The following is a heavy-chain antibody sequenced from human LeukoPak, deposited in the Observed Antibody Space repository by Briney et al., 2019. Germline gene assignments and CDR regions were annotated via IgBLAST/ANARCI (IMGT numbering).Heavy chain of an antibody. CDR2: VYDRGST. CDR3: ARDGPYYYGSGSYYSNAASGIFDY. V-gene: IGHV4-59*01. CDR1: GGSISSYY. J-gene: IGHJ4*02. D-gene: IGHD3-10*01. Sequence: PSETLSLTCTVSGGSISSYYWSWIRQPPGKGLEWIGNVYDRGSTKYNPSLKSRVTISVDTSKNQFSLRLSSVTAADTAVYYCARDGPYYYGSGSYYSNAASGIFDYWGQGTLVTVSS.